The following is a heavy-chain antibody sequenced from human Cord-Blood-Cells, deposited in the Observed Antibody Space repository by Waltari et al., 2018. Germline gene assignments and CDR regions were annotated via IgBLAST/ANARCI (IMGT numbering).Heavy chain of an antibody. D-gene: IGHD3-3*01. CDR2: IKYKRST. Sequence: QVQLQQWGAGRLKPSATLSLTCAVYGGSFRGYYLSWHRLPPGKGLEVLVEIKYKRSTTYCPRLKRLVTCAGDRSKNQFSLKRGSGTAADTAVYCCAGTLRSGVNWYFDLWGRGTLVTVSS. J-gene: IGHJ2*01. CDR3: AGTLRSGVNWYFDL. CDR1: GGSFRGYY. V-gene: IGHV4-34*01.